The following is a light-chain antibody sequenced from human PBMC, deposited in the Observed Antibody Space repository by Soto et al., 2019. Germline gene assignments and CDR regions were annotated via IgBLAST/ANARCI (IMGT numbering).Light chain of an antibody. V-gene: IGKV3-15*01. CDR2: GAS. Sequence: DIFITQSPATLSVAPGERLTFSCRASQGVSRKLAWYQHTPGQAPRILISGASTGDTGIPARFSGSGSGTEFTLAISRLQSEDCEIYYCQQYHTWPITFGGGTKVDIK. CDR1: QGVSRK. J-gene: IGKJ4*01. CDR3: QQYHTWPIT.